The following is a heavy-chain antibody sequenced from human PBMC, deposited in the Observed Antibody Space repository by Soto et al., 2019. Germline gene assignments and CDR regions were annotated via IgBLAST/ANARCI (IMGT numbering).Heavy chain of an antibody. CDR3: ARDLSQYCSGGSCYRPGWFDP. CDR2: IYYSGST. CDR1: GGSISSYY. J-gene: IGHJ5*02. Sequence: SETLSLTCTVAGGSISSYYWSWIRQPPGKGLEWIGYIYYSGSTNYNPSLKSRVTISVDTSKNQFSLKLSSVTAADTAVYYCARDLSQYCSGGSCYRPGWFDPWGQGTLVTVSS. V-gene: IGHV4-59*01. D-gene: IGHD2-15*01.